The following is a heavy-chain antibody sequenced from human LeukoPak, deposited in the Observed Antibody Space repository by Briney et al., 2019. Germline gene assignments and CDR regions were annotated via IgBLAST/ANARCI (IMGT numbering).Heavy chain of an antibody. Sequence: PGGSLRLSCAASGFTFSSYAMSWVRQAPGNGLEWVSAISGSGGSTYYADSVKGRFTISRDNSKNTLYLQMNSLRAEDTAVYYCAKSRELWFGEFDYWGQGTLVTVSS. CDR1: GFTFSSYA. CDR2: ISGSGGST. CDR3: AKSRELWFGEFDY. V-gene: IGHV3-23*01. J-gene: IGHJ4*02. D-gene: IGHD3-10*01.